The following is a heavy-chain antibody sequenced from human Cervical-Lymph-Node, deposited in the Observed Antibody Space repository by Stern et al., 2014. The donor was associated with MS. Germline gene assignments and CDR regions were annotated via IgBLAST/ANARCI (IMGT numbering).Heavy chain of an antibody. CDR1: GYTFTSYY. CDR2: INPSGGST. Sequence: QLLQSGAEVKEPGVSVKVSCKASGYTFTSYYMHWVRQAPGQGLEWMGIINPSGGSTSYAQKFQGRVTMTRDTSTSTVYMELSSLTSEDTAVYYCTRLGGGWTTRSFEKYNYYGMDVWGQGTTVTVSS. J-gene: IGHJ6*02. D-gene: IGHD6-19*01. CDR3: TRLGGGWTTRSFEKYNYYGMDV. V-gene: IGHV1-46*01.